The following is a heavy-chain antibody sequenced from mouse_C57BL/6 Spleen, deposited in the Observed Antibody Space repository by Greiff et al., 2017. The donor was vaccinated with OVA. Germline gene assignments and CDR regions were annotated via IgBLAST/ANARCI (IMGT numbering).Heavy chain of an antibody. CDR1: GFTFSDYG. CDR3: ARPWDERGVVNWYFDV. Sequence: EVHLVESGGGLVKPGGSLKLSCAASGFTFSDYGMHWVRQAPEKGLEWVAYISSGSSTIYYADTVKGRFTISRDNAKNTLFLQMTSLRSEDAAIYYCARPWDERGVVNWYFDVWGTGTTVTVSS. V-gene: IGHV5-17*01. J-gene: IGHJ1*03. CDR2: ISSGSSTI. D-gene: IGHD4-1*01.